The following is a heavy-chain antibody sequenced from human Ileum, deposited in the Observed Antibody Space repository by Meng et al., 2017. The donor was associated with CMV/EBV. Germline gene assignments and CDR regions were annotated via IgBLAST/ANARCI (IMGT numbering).Heavy chain of an antibody. Sequence: GGSLRLSCAASGFAFSSAWMSWVRLAPGKGLEWVGRVLSKASGGTTHYAAPVKGRFTVSRDDSKNILYLQMNSLKTEDTAVYFCTTAHLGYCSSSTCRNAFDIWGQGTMVTVSS. D-gene: IGHD2-2*03. V-gene: IGHV3-15*06. CDR3: TTAHLGYCSSSTCRNAFDI. CDR2: VLSKASGGTT. J-gene: IGHJ3*02. CDR1: GFAFSSAW.